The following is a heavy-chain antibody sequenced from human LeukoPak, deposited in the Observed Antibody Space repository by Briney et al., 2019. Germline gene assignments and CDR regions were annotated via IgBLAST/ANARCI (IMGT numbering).Heavy chain of an antibody. V-gene: IGHV3-15*01. CDR2: IKSKTDGGTT. CDR3: AKAVTPRYYYYYYMDV. CDR1: GFTFSNAW. J-gene: IGHJ6*03. Sequence: GSLRLSCAASGFTFSNAWMSWVRQAPGKGLEWVGRIKSKTDGGTTDYAAPVKGRLTISRDDSKNTLYLQMNSLRAEDTAVYYCAKAVTPRYYYYYYMDVWGKGTTVTVSS. D-gene: IGHD4-17*01.